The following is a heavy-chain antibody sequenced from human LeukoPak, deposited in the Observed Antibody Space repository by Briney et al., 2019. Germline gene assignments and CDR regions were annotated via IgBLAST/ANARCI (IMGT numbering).Heavy chain of an antibody. D-gene: IGHD2-8*01. J-gene: IGHJ4*02. CDR2: FYSSGTT. CDR1: GGSISIYY. CDR3: ARDNGGWYFDH. Sequence: SETLSLTCTFSGGSISIYYLSWIRQPAGKGLEWIGRFYSSGTTKYNPSLKSRVTMSVDTSKSQVSLKLTSVTAADTAVYYCARDNGGWYFDHWGQGTLVTVSS. V-gene: IGHV4-4*07.